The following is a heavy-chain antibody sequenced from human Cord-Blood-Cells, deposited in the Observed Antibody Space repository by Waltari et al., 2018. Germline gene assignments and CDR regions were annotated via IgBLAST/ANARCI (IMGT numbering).Heavy chain of an antibody. CDR2: INHSGST. V-gene: IGHV4-34*01. J-gene: IGHJ4*02. CDR1: GGSFSGYY. Sequence: QVQLQQWGAGLLKPSETLSLTCAVYGGSFSGYYWSWITQPPGKGLEWIGEINHSGSTNYNPSLKSRVTISVDTSKNQFSLKLSSVTAADTAVYYCARERLGWLEVFDYWGQGTLVTVSS. D-gene: IGHD5-18*01. CDR3: ARERLGWLEVFDY.